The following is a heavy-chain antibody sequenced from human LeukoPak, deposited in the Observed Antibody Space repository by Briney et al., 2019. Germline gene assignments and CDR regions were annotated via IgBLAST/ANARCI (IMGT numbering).Heavy chain of an antibody. D-gene: IGHD3-10*01. Sequence: RSSETLSLTCTVSGGSNSSYYWSWIRQPPGKGLEWIGYIYYSGSTNYNPSLKSRVTISVDTSKNQFSLKLSSVTAADTAVYYCARGSLTPGRRYYFDYWGQGTLVTVSS. J-gene: IGHJ4*02. CDR2: IYYSGST. V-gene: IGHV4-59*01. CDR1: GGSNSSYY. CDR3: ARGSLTPGRRYYFDY.